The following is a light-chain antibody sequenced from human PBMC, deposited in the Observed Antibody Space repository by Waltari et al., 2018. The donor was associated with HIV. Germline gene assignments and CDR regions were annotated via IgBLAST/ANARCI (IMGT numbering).Light chain of an antibody. J-gene: IGLJ3*02. V-gene: IGLV2-23*02. CDR1: GSDIGNYNL. Sequence: QSALTQPASVSESPGQSITITCTGTGSDIGNYNLFSWYQQYPGKAPKLIIYQVNKRPSGVSSRFSGSKSGNTASLTVSGLQAEDEAYYYCSSYAGSSTLWVFGGGTQLTVL. CDR3: SSYAGSSTLWV. CDR2: QVN.